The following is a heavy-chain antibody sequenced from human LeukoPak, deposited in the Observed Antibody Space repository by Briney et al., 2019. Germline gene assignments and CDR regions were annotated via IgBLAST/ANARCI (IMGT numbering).Heavy chain of an antibody. CDR1: GFTFSSYD. D-gene: IGHD6-13*01. V-gene: IGHV3-13*01. Sequence: PGGSLRLSCAASGFTFSSYDMHWVRQATGKGLEWVSAIGTAGDTYYPGSVKGRFTISRENAKNSLYLQMNILRPGDTAVYYCARGVVAAGTGAFDIWGQGTMVTVSS. CDR3: ARGVVAAGTGAFDI. CDR2: IGTAGDT. J-gene: IGHJ3*02.